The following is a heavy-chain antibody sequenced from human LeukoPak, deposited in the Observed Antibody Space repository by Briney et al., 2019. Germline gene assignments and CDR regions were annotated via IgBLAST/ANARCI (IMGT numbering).Heavy chain of an antibody. Sequence: SETLSLTCTVSGGSISSYYWSWIRQPPGKGLEWIGYIYYGGSTNYNPSLKSRVTISVDTSKNQFSLKLSSVTAADTAVYYCARVDSYGYSFDPWGQGTLVTVSS. V-gene: IGHV4-59*01. CDR2: IYYGGST. D-gene: IGHD5-18*01. CDR1: GGSISSYY. J-gene: IGHJ5*02. CDR3: ARVDSYGYSFDP.